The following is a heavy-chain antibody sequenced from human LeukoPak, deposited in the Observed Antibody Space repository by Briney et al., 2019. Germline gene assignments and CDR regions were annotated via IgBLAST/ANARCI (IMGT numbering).Heavy chain of an antibody. D-gene: IGHD3-3*01. CDR2: IYYSGST. CDR3: ARDLDFWSGYYAFDI. CDR1: GGSISSYY. V-gene: IGHV4-59*01. Sequence: SQALSLTCTVSGGSISSYYWSWIRQPPGKGLGWIGYIYYSGSTNYNPSLKSRVTISVDTSKNQFSLKLSSVTAADAAVYYCARDLDFWSGYYAFDIWGQGTMVTVSS. J-gene: IGHJ3*02.